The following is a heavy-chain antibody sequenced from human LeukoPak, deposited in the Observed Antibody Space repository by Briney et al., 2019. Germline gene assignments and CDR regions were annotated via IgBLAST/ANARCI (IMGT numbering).Heavy chain of an antibody. CDR1: GISFSNYS. CDR3: ASPRNPGAVNMDV. Sequence: GGSLRLSCAASGISFSNYSMNWVRQAPGKGLEWVSLISSSSRFIYYGDSVKGRFTISRDNAKNSLYLQMNSLRAEDTAVYYCASPRNPGAVNMDVWGKGTTVTVSS. J-gene: IGHJ6*03. V-gene: IGHV3-21*01. D-gene: IGHD1-14*01. CDR2: ISSSSRFI.